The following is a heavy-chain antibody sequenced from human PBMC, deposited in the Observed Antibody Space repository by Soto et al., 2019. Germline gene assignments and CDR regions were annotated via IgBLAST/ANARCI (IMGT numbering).Heavy chain of an antibody. CDR3: AREPSKIAVAYDGY. J-gene: IGHJ4*02. V-gene: IGHV3-33*01. CDR1: GFPFSSYG. D-gene: IGHD6-19*01. CDR2: IWYDGSNK. Sequence: GGSLRLSCASSGFPFSSYGMHWVRQAPGKGLEWVAVIWYDGSNKYYADSVKGRFTISRDNSKNTLYLQMNSLRAEDTAVYYCAREPSKIAVAYDGYWGQGTLVTVSS.